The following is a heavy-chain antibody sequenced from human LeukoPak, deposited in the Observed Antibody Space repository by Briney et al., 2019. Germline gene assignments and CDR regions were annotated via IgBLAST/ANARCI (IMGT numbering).Heavy chain of an antibody. Sequence: SETLSLTCTVSGGSISSYYWSWIRQPPGKGLEWIAYIYYSGSTNYNPSLKSRVTISVDTSKNQFSLKLSSVTAADTAVYYCARDYVDMVRGVILDYYGMDVWGQGTTVTVSS. CDR2: IYYSGST. J-gene: IGHJ6*02. V-gene: IGHV4-59*01. CDR3: ARDYVDMVRGVILDYYGMDV. D-gene: IGHD3-10*01. CDR1: GGSISSYY.